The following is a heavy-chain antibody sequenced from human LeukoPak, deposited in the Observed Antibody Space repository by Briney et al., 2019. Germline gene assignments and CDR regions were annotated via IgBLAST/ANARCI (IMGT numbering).Heavy chain of an antibody. V-gene: IGHV3-23*01. D-gene: IGHD3-10*01. Sequence: GGSLRLSCAASGFTFSSYAMSWVRQAPGKGLEWVSCISGAGGAKTYYADSVSGRFTISRDDTQDRLYLQMTTLSAEDTAVYYCVHGGGSGFWKWGQGTLVTVSS. CDR1: GFTFSSYA. J-gene: IGHJ4*02. CDR3: VHGGGSGFWK. CDR2: ISGAGGAKT.